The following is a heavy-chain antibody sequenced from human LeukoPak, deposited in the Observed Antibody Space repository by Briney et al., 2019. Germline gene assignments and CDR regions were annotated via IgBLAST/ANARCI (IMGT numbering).Heavy chain of an antibody. CDR3: ARLYSYGYLDY. V-gene: IGHV4-38-2*01. Sequence: SETLSLTCAVSGYSISSGYYWGWIRQTPGKGLEWIGSIYHSVGTYYNPSLKSRVTISVDTSKNQFSLKLSSVTAADTAVYYCARLYSYGYLDYWGQGTLVTVSS. CDR1: GYSISSGYY. J-gene: IGHJ4*02. D-gene: IGHD5-18*01. CDR2: IYHSVGT.